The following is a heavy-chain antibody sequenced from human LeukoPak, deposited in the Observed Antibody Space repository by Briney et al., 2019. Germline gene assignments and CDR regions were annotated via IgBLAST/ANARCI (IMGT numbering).Heavy chain of an antibody. J-gene: IGHJ4*02. Sequence: PSETLSLTCTASGGSISSSSNCWGWIRRPPGKGLEWIGSINYGGTTYYNPSLKSRVTISVDTSKSQFSLKLSSVTSADTAVYYCARRHSSSWYPGYDYWGQGTLVTVSS. CDR3: ARRHSSSWYPGYDY. V-gene: IGHV4-39*01. D-gene: IGHD6-13*01. CDR2: INYGGTT. CDR1: GGSISSSSNC.